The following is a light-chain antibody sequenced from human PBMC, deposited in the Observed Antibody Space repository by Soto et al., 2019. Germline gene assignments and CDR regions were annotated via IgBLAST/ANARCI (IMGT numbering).Light chain of an antibody. CDR3: QQYGSSPT. V-gene: IGKV3-20*01. J-gene: IGKJ5*01. CDR2: AAS. CDR1: ESVSSSF. Sequence: EIVLTQSPGTLSLSPGERATLSCRASESVSSSFLACYQQKPGQAPRLLIYAASSRATGIPDRFSGSGSGTDFTLTISRLEPEDFAVYYCQQYGSSPTFGQGTRLEIK.